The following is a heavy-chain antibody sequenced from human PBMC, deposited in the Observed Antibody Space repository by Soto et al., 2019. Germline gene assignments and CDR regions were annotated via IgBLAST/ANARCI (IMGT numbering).Heavy chain of an antibody. CDR1: GYTFTSYG. CDR3: ASSLPIGYCSGGSCYSRYYYYYMDV. D-gene: IGHD2-15*01. V-gene: IGHV1-18*01. J-gene: IGHJ6*03. Sequence: ASVKVSCKASGYTFTSYGISWVRQAPGQGLEWMGWISAYNGNTNYAQKLQGRVTMTTDTSTSTAYMELRSLRSDDTAVYYCASSLPIGYCSGGSCYSRYYYYYMDVWGKGTTVTVSS. CDR2: ISAYNGNT.